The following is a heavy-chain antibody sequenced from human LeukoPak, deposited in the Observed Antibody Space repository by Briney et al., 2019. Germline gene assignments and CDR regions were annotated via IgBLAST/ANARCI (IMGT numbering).Heavy chain of an antibody. V-gene: IGHV3-30*02. J-gene: IGHJ4*02. CDR2: LRYDGSNK. Sequence: GGSLRLSCEASGFTFSRYGMHWVRQAPDKGLEWVAFLRYDGSNKYYAESVKGRFTISRDSSKTTLYLQMNCLRAEDTAVYYCAKGNYSGSLESHDFDYWGQGTLVTVSS. CDR3: AKGNYSGSLESHDFDY. D-gene: IGHD3-10*01. CDR1: GFTFSRYG.